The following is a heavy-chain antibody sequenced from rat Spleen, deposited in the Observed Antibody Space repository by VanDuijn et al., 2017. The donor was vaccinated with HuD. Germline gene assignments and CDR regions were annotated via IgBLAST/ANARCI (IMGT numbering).Heavy chain of an antibody. Sequence: EVQLVESGGGLVQPGNSLKLSCAASGFTFSDYAMAWVRQSPEKGLEWVATIVFDSSGVYYRNSVKGRFTLSRDNTRNTLYLQMDGLKSEDTATYYCVTTVFGYGYFDYWGQGVLVTVSS. CDR2: IVFDSSGV. D-gene: IGHD1-1*01. J-gene: IGHJ2*01. V-gene: IGHV5S10*01. CDR3: VTTVFGYGYFDY. CDR1: GFTFSDYA.